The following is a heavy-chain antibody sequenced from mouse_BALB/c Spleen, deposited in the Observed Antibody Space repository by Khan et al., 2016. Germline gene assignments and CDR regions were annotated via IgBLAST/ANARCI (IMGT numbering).Heavy chain of an antibody. Sequence: QIQLVQSGPELKKPGETVKIFCKASGYTFTNYGMNWVKQAPGKGLKWMGCINTYTGEPTYVDDFKGRFAFSLETSASTAYLQINNLKNEDTATYFCARDYGTSYGWFAYWGQGTLVSVSA. CDR1: GYTFTNYG. CDR3: ARDYGTSYGWFAY. J-gene: IGHJ3*01. V-gene: IGHV9-3-1*01. CDR2: INTYTGEP. D-gene: IGHD1-1*01.